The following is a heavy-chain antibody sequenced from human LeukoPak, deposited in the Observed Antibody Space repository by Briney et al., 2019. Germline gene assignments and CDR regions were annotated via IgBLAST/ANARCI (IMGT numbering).Heavy chain of an antibody. V-gene: IGHV4-34*01. CDR1: GGPFSGYY. CDR2: INHSGST. CDR3: ARRLDL. J-gene: IGHJ2*01. Sequence: SETLSLTCAVYGGPFSGYYWSWIRQPPGKGLEWIGEINHSGSTNYNPSLKGRVTISVDTSKNQFSLKLSSVTAADTAVYYCARRLDLWGRGTLVTVSS.